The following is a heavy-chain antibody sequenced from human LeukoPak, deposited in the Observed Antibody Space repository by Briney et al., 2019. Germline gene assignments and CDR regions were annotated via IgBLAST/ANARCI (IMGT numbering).Heavy chain of an antibody. CDR3: ARIWDGYLIDY. CDR2: IYYSGNT. D-gene: IGHD5-24*01. CDR1: GGSISRSSSF. V-gene: IGHV4-39*07. Sequence: SETLSLTCTVSGGSISRSSSFWGWIRQPPGKGLEWLGSIYYSGNTYYNPSLKSRVTISVDTSKNQFSLKLSSVTAADTAVYYCARIWDGYLIDYWGQGTLVTVSS. J-gene: IGHJ4*02.